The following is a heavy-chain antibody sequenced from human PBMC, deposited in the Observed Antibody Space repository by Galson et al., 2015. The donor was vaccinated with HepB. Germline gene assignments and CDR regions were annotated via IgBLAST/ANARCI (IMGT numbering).Heavy chain of an antibody. V-gene: IGHV3-48*03. CDR3: AREGPDILTGYPVDY. D-gene: IGHD3-9*01. Sequence: SLRLSCAASGFTFSNYKMNWVRQAPGKGLEWVSYISSSGSTIYYADSVKGRFTISRDNAKNSLYLQMNSLRAEDTAVYYCAREGPDILTGYPVDYWGQGTLVTVSS. J-gene: IGHJ4*02. CDR1: GFTFSNYK. CDR2: ISSSGSTI.